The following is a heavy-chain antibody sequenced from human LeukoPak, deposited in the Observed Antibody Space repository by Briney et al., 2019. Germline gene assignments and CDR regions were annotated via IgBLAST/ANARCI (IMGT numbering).Heavy chain of an antibody. Sequence: SETLSLTCTVSGGSISSGGYYWSWIRQPPGKGLEWIGYIYHSGSTYYNPSLKSRVTISVDRSKNQFSLKLSSVTAADTAVYYCARDPFPSYYYYYMDVWGKGTTVTVSS. CDR3: ARDPFPSYYYYYMDV. V-gene: IGHV4-30-2*01. CDR1: GGSISSGGYY. CDR2: IYHSGST. D-gene: IGHD2/OR15-2a*01. J-gene: IGHJ6*03.